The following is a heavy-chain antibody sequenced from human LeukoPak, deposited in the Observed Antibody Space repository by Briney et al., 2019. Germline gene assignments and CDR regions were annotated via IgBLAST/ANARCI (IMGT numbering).Heavy chain of an antibody. CDR3: AKGGSRDIVVVPAAPIDY. D-gene: IGHD2-2*01. V-gene: IGHV3-30*18. CDR1: GFTFSDYY. Sequence: GGSLRLSCAASGFTFSDYYMSWIRRAPGKGLEWVAVISYDGSNKYYADSVKGRFTISRDNSKNTLYLQMNSLRAEDTAVYYCAKGGSRDIVVVPAAPIDYWGQGTLVTVSS. J-gene: IGHJ4*02. CDR2: ISYDGSNK.